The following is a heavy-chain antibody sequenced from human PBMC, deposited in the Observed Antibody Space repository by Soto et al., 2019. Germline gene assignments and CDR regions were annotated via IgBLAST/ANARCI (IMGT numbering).Heavy chain of an antibody. J-gene: IGHJ4*02. CDR1: GFTFSSYG. V-gene: IGHV3-30*18. CDR2: VSYDGSNK. CDR3: AKALGELSPESYDY. D-gene: IGHD3-16*02. Sequence: QVRLVESGGGVVQPGRSLRLSCAASGFTFSSYGMHWVRQARGKGLEWVAIVSYDGSNKYYTDSVKGRFTISRDNSRNTLYLQMNSLRADDTAVYYCAKALGELSPESYDYWGQGTLVTVSS.